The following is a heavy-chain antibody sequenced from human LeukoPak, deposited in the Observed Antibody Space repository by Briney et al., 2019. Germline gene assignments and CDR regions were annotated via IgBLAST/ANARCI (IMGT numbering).Heavy chain of an antibody. CDR3: SRDPRHNDY. Sequence: EGSLRLSCAASGFTFTTYSMNWVRQAPGKGLELLSYISGSSSDVNYIDSVRGRFTISRDNAKNSLHLHMNSLTVEDTAVYYCSRDPRHNDYWGQGTLVTVSS. CDR2: ISGSSSDV. J-gene: IGHJ4*02. CDR1: GFTFTTYS. V-gene: IGHV3-21*04.